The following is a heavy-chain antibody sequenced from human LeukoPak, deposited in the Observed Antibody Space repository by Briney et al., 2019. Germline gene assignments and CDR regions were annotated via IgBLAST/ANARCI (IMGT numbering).Heavy chain of an antibody. CDR2: IYPGDSDT. CDR3: ARHGTAANNQDAFDY. J-gene: IGHJ4*02. D-gene: IGHD1-1*01. CDR1: GYSFTSYW. V-gene: IGHV5-51*01. Sequence: GESLQISCQGSGYSFTSYWIGWVRQMPGKGLEWMGIIYPGDSDTRYSPSFQGQVTISADKSISTAYLQWSSPKASDTAMCYCARHGTAANNQDAFDYWGQGTLVTVSS.